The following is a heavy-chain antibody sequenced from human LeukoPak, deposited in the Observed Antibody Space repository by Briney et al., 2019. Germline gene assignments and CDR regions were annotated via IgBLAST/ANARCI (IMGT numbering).Heavy chain of an antibody. Sequence: SEALSLEGAVYGGSVGGYYWRWIHQPPGKGLEWIGEINHSGSTNYNPSLKSRVTISVDTSKNQFSLKLSSVTAADTAVYYCARGRRANGYCSSTSCYERNWFDPWGQGTLVTVSS. CDR3: ARGRRANGYCSSTSCYERNWFDP. CDR1: GGSVGGYY. CDR2: INHSGST. V-gene: IGHV4-34*01. D-gene: IGHD2-2*01. J-gene: IGHJ5*02.